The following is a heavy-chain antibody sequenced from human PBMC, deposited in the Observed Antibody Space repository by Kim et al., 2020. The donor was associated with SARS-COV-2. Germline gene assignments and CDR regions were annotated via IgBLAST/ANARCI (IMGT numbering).Heavy chain of an antibody. J-gene: IGHJ6*02. V-gene: IGHV1-69*04. CDR2: IIPILGIA. CDR3: ARGGDYYEGDYYYGMDV. Sequence: SVKVSCKASGGTFSSYAISWVRQAPGQGLEWMGRIIPILGIANYAQKFQGRVTITADKSTSTAYMELSSLRSEDTAVYYCARGGDYYEGDYYYGMDVWGQGTTVTVSS. D-gene: IGHD3-22*01. CDR1: GGTFSSYA.